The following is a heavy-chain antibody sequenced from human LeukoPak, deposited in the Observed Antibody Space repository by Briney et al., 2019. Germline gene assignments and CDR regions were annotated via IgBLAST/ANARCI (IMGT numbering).Heavy chain of an antibody. V-gene: IGHV3-48*01. CDR3: ARVSDISVAAYFDY. J-gene: IGHJ4*02. CDR2: ISRSSSTI. Sequence: GSLRLSCAASGFTFSRYSMNWVRQAPGKGLEWVSYISRSSSTIYYADSVKGRFTISRDNAKNSLYLQMNSLRAEDTALYYCARVSDISVAAYFDYWGQGTLVTVSS. D-gene: IGHD6-19*01. CDR1: GFTFSRYS.